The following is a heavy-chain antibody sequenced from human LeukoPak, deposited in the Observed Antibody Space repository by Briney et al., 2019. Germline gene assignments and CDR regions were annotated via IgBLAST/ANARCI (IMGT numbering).Heavy chain of an antibody. V-gene: IGHV1-18*01. D-gene: IGHD1-26*01. CDR1: GGTFSSYA. CDR2: ISAYNGNT. CDR3: ARADSGSYFDY. J-gene: IGHJ4*02. Sequence: ASVKVSCKASGGTFSSYAISWVRQAPGQGLEWMGWISAYNGNTNYAQKLQGRVTMTTDTSTSTAYMELRSLRSDDTAVYYCARADSGSYFDYWGQGALVTVSS.